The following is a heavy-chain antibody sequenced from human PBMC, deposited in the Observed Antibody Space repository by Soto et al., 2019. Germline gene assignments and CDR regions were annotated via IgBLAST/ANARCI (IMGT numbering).Heavy chain of an antibody. CDR1: GFTVSSNY. CDR2: IYSGGST. V-gene: IGHV3-53*01. CDR3: ARVREDIVPTTPPTFDP. D-gene: IGHD5-12*01. J-gene: IGHJ5*02. Sequence: PGGSLRLSCAASGFTVSSNYMSWFRQAPGKGLEWVSVIYSGGSTYYADSVKGRFTISRDNSKNTLYLQMNSLRAEDTAVYYCARVREDIVPTTPPTFDPWGQGTLVTVSS.